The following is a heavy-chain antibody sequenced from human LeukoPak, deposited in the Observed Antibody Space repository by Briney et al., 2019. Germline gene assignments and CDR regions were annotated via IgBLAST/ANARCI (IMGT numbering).Heavy chain of an antibody. CDR3: GKTTVGYSSGQKPAWPVDY. CDR1: GFTSGSHA. J-gene: IGHJ4*02. CDR2: IFGSGGSP. D-gene: IGHD5-18*01. Sequence: GGSLRLSCEASGFTSGSHAMYWVRQAPGKGLEWVAGIFGSGGSPHYADPVKGRFTIYRDNSRNTVYLQINSLRAEDTAVYYCGKTTVGYSSGQKPAWPVDYWGQGTLVTVSS. V-gene: IGHV3-23*01.